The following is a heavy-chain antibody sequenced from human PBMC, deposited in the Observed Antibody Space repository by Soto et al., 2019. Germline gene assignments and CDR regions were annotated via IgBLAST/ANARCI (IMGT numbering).Heavy chain of an antibody. CDR3: TTDSDDYDFWSGYSYYYYMDV. J-gene: IGHJ6*03. CDR1: GFTFSNAW. CDR2: IKSKTDGGTT. Sequence: GGSLRLSCAASGFTFSNAWMSWVRQAPGKGLEWVGRIKSKTDGGTTDYAAPVKGRFTISRDDSKNTLYLQMNSLKTEDTAVYYCTTDSDDYDFWSGYSYYYYMDVWGKGTTVTVSS. D-gene: IGHD3-3*01. V-gene: IGHV3-15*01.